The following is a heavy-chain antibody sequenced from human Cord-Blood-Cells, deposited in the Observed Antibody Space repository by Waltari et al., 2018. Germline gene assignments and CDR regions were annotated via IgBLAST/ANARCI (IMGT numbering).Heavy chain of an antibody. V-gene: IGHV1-2*02. Sequence: QVQLVQSGAEVKTPGASVKVSCQASGYTFPGYSMLWMRQAPGQGLEWMGWINPNSGGTNYAQKFQGRVTMTRDTSISTAYMELSRLRSDDTAVYYCARGAYDILTGYYAFDIWGQGTMVTVSS. CDR3: ARGAYDILTGYYAFDI. D-gene: IGHD3-9*01. CDR1: GYTFPGYS. J-gene: IGHJ3*02. CDR2: INPNSGGT.